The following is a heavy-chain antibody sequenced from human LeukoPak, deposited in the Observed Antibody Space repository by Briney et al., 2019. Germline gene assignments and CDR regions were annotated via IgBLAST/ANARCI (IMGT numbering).Heavy chain of an antibody. CDR1: GFTFSNYA. V-gene: IGHV3-23*01. Sequence: GGSLRLSCAASGFTFSNYAMSWVRQAPGKGLEWVSAIVGSGYTTYYADSVKGRFTISRDNSKNTLYLQMNSLRAEDTAVYYCARDQTYYYDSSGYLFDYWGQGTLVTVSS. CDR2: IVGSGYTT. CDR3: ARDQTYYYDSSGYLFDY. D-gene: IGHD3-22*01. J-gene: IGHJ4*02.